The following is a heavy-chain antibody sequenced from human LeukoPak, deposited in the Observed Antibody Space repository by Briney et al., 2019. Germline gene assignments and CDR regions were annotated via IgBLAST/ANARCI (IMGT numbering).Heavy chain of an antibody. CDR1: GFTFSSYW. CDR2: IKQDGSEE. V-gene: IGHV3-7*01. Sequence: GGSLRLSCAASGFTFSSYWMSWARQAPGKGLEWVANIKQDGSEEYYVDSVKGRFTVSRDNAKNSLYLQMNSLRAEDTAVYYCARDPDCTSDTCYDYWGQGTLVTVSS. J-gene: IGHJ4*02. CDR3: ARDPDCTSDTCYDY. D-gene: IGHD2-8*02.